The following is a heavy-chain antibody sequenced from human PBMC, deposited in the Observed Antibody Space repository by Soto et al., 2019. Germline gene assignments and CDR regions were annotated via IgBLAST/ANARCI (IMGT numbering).Heavy chain of an antibody. CDR3: ARHRHPRGTVGATSPLDP. Sequence: GVSLRLSCAASGFTFSSYGMHWVRQAPGKGLEWVAVISYDGSNKYYADSVQGRFTISRDKSNNTLYLQMRRVRAEDTAVYFCARHRHPRGTVGATSPLDPWGQGTQVTVSS. V-gene: IGHV3-30*03. CDR1: GFTFSSYG. D-gene: IGHD1-26*01. J-gene: IGHJ5*02. CDR2: ISYDGSNK.